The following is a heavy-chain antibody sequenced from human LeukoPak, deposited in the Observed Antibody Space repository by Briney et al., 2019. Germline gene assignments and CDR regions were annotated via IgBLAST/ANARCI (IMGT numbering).Heavy chain of an antibody. CDR2: FYTSGST. CDR1: GGSISSYY. D-gene: IGHD5-24*01. Sequence: SETLSLTCTVSGGSISSYYWSWIRQPAGKGLEWIGRFYTSGSTNYNPSLKSRVTISVDTSKNQFSLKLSSVTAADTAVYYCARHLVEMATIYYFDYWGQGTLVTVSS. J-gene: IGHJ4*02. CDR3: ARHLVEMATIYYFDY. V-gene: IGHV4-4*07.